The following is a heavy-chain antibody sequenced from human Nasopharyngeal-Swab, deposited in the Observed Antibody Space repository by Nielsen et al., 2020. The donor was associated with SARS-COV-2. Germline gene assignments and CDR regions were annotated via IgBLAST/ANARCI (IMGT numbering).Heavy chain of an antibody. CDR3: APPAGDAFDI. CDR2: ISSSSSYI. CDR1: GFTFSSYS. D-gene: IGHD6-13*01. Sequence: GGSLRLSCAASGFTFSSYSMNWVRQAPGKGLEWVSSISSSSSYIYYVDSVKGRFTISRDNAKNSLYLQMNSLRAEDTAVYYCAPPAGDAFDIWGQGTMVTVSS. V-gene: IGHV3-21*01. J-gene: IGHJ3*02.